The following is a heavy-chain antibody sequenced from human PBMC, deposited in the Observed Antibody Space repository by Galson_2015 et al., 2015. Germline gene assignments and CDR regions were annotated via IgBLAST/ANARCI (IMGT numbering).Heavy chain of an antibody. CDR3: ARGRKLVGPAAAIDYYYYMDV. V-gene: IGHV1-2*04. CDR2: INPNSGGT. D-gene: IGHD2-2*01. CDR1: GYTFTGYY. J-gene: IGHJ6*03. Sequence: SVKVSCKASGYTFTGYYMHWVRQAPGQGLEWMGWINPNSGGTNYAQKFQGWVTMTRDTSISTAYMELSRLRSDDTAVYYCARGRKLVGPAAAIDYYYYMDVWGKGTTVTVSS.